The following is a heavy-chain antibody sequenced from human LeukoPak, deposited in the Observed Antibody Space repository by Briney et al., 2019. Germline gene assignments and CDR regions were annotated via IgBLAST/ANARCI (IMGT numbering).Heavy chain of an antibody. Sequence: ASVKVSCKASGGTFSSYAISWVRQAPGQGLEWMGRIIPILGIANYAQKFQGRVTITADKSTSTAYMELSSLRSEDTAVYYCARDLLPRIVATIHISNYYYGMDVWGQGTTVTVSS. CDR2: IIPILGIA. D-gene: IGHD5-12*01. J-gene: IGHJ6*02. CDR3: ARDLLPRIVATIHISNYYYGMDV. CDR1: GGTFSSYA. V-gene: IGHV1-69*04.